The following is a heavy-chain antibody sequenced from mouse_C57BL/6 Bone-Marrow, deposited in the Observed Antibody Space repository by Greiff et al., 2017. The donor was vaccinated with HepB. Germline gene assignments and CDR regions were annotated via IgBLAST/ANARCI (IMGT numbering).Heavy chain of an antibody. CDR3: TRHGYYYFDY. CDR1: GYTFTDYE. D-gene: IGHD2-3*01. CDR2: IDPETGGT. J-gene: IGHJ2*01. Sequence: VKLMESGAELVRPGASVTLSCKASGYTFTDYEMHWVKQTPVHGLEWIGAIDPETGGTAYNQKFKGKAILTADKSSSTAYMELRSLTSEDSAVYYCTRHGYYYFDYWGQGTTLTVSS. V-gene: IGHV1-15*01.